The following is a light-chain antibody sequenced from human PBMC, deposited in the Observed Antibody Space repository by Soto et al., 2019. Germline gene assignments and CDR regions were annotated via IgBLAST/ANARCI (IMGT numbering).Light chain of an antibody. J-gene: IGLJ1*01. V-gene: IGLV1-47*02. CDR1: SSNIGSNY. CDR2: SNN. Sequence: QLVLTQPPSASGTPGQRVTISCSGSSSNIGSNYVYWYQQLPGTAPKLLIYSNNQRPSGVPDRFSGFKSDTSASLAISGLRSEDEADYYCATWDDSLNAYVFGPGTKLTVL. CDR3: ATWDDSLNAYV.